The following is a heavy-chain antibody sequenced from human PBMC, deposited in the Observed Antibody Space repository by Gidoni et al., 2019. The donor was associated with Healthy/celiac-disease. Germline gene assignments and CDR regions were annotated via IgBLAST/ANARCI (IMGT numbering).Heavy chain of an antibody. J-gene: IGHJ4*02. CDR2: ISWNSGSI. Sequence: EVQLVESGGALVQPGRSLRLSCAASGFTFDDYAMHWVRQAPGKGREGVSGISWNSGSIGYADSVKGRFTISRDNAKNSLYLQMNSLRAEDTALYYCAKGPIVATIYYFDYWGQGTLVTVSS. D-gene: IGHD5-12*01. V-gene: IGHV3-9*01. CDR3: AKGPIVATIYYFDY. CDR1: GFTFDDYA.